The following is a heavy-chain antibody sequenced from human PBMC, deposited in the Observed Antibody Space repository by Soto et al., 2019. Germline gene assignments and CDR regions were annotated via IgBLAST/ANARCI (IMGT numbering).Heavy chain of an antibody. CDR1: GVSIGSHDW. Sequence: QVQLQESGPGLVKPSGTLSLTCAVSGVSIGSHDWWTWVRQPPGKGLEWIGESHQSGNTNYNSSRESRVTISLNKSKTPFALQLSSVSVADTAVYYCATRDTGRVYWGQGTLVTVSS. J-gene: IGHJ4*02. D-gene: IGHD5-18*01. V-gene: IGHV4-4*02. CDR2: SHQSGNT. CDR3: ATRDTGRVY.